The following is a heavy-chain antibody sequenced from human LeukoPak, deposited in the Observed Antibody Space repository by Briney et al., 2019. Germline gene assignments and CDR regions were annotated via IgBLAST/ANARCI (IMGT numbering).Heavy chain of an antibody. Sequence: GGSLRLSCAASGFTFSSYSMNWVRQAPGKGLEWVSSISSSSSYIYYADSVKGRFTISRDNAKNSLYLQMNSLRAEDTAVYYCATERFGITMVRGVINDAFDIWGQGTMVTVSS. J-gene: IGHJ3*02. CDR3: ATERFGITMVRGVINDAFDI. D-gene: IGHD3-10*01. V-gene: IGHV3-21*01. CDR2: ISSSSSYI. CDR1: GFTFSSYS.